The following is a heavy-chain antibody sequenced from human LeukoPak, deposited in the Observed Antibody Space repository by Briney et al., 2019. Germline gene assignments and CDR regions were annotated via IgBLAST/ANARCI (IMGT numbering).Heavy chain of an antibody. J-gene: IGHJ4*02. CDR1: GFTFSSYG. V-gene: IGHV3-30*18. CDR3: AKPRYSSSWSFDY. D-gene: IGHD6-13*01. Sequence: PGRSLRLSCAASGFTFSSYGMHWVRQAPGKGLEWVAVISYDGSNKYYADSVKGRFTISRDNSKNTLCLQMNSLRAEDTAVYYCAKPRYSSSWSFDYWGQGTLVTVSS. CDR2: ISYDGSNK.